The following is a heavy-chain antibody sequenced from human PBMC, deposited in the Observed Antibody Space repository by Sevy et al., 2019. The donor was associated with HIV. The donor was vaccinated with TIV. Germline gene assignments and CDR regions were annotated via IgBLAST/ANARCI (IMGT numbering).Heavy chain of an antibody. CDR2: IYSGEYT. J-gene: IGHJ6*02. CDR1: GFTVSSKY. Sequence: GGYLRLSCAASGFTVSSKYMSWVRQAPGKGLEWVSVIYSGEYTYYADSMKGRFTISRDISKNTLNLEMNNLRAEDTAIYYCATTSTPLYYYALDVWGQGTTVTVSS. V-gene: IGHV3-53*01. CDR3: ATTSTPLYYYALDV. D-gene: IGHD1-26*01.